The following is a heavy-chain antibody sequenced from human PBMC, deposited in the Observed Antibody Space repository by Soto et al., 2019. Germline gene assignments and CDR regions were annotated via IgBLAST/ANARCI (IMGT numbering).Heavy chain of an antibody. CDR1: GFTFSSYT. CDR3: AKYYYGSGSIRAFDI. D-gene: IGHD3-10*01. V-gene: IGHV3-23*01. J-gene: IGHJ3*02. CDR2: IVGSGDNT. Sequence: PGGSLSLSCAASGFTFSSYTMTWVRQAPGERLEWVSSIVGSGDNTYYADSVKGRFTISRDNSKTTLYLQMNSLRAEDTAVYYCAKYYYGSGSIRAFDIWGQGTMVTVS.